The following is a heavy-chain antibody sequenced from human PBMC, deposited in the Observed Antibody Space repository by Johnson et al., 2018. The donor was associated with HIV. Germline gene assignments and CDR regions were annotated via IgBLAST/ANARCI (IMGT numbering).Heavy chain of an antibody. CDR2: IRYDGSNK. CDR1: GFTFSSYG. Sequence: VHLVESGGGVVQPGGSLRLSCAASGFTFSSYGMHWVRQAPGKGLEWVAFIRYDGSNKYYADSVKGRFTISRDNSKKTVYLQMNSLRAEDTAVYYCAKETRDSRSAFDIWGQGTMVTVSS. CDR3: AKETRDSRSAFDI. D-gene: IGHD3-22*01. J-gene: IGHJ3*02. V-gene: IGHV3-30*02.